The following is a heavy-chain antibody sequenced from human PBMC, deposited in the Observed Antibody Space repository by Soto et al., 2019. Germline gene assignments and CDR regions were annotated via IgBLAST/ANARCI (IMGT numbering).Heavy chain of an antibody. Sequence: GGSLRLSCAASGFTFSSYGMHWVRQAPGKGLEWVAVIWYDGSNKYYADSVKGRFTISRDNSKNTLYLQMNSLRAEDTAVYYCARDPSNVGQQLNDWGQGTLVTVSS. J-gene: IGHJ4*02. CDR3: ARDPSNVGQQLND. D-gene: IGHD6-13*01. CDR1: GFTFSSYG. V-gene: IGHV3-33*01. CDR2: IWYDGSNK.